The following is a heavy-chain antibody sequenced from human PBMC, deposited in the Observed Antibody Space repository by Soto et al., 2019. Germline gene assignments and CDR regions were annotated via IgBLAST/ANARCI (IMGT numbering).Heavy chain of an antibody. J-gene: IGHJ4*02. D-gene: IGHD3-3*01. CDR1: GFSFSYAW. Sequence: EVQLVESGGGLVKPGGSLRLSCAASGFSFSYAWMRWVRQAPGRLEWVGSIKSKSAGGTKDCAAPVKDRFTISRDDSKDRSYLQMNSLKTEDKAVYYYTTDGECCPAHWGQGTLVAVSS. CDR2: IKSKSAGGTK. V-gene: IGHV3-15*01. CDR3: TTDGECCPAH.